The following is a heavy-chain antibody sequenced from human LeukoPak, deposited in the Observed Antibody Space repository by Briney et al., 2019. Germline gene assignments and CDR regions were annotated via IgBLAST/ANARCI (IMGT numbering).Heavy chain of an antibody. CDR1: GFTFSSYW. Sequence: GGSLRLSCAASGFTFSSYWMSWVRQAPGKGLEWVANIKQDGSEKYYVDSVKGRFTISRDNAKNPLYLQMNSLRAEDTAVYYCARGIVVVPAAIPYWGQGTLVTVSS. CDR2: IKQDGSEK. CDR3: ARGIVVVPAAIPY. V-gene: IGHV3-7*03. D-gene: IGHD2-2*01. J-gene: IGHJ4*02.